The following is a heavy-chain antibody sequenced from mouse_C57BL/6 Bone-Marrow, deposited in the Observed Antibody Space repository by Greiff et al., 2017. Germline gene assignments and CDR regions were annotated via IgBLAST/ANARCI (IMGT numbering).Heavy chain of an antibody. D-gene: IGHD2-13*01. CDR1: GFNIKDDY. CDR2: IDPENGDT. CDR3: TTEVTMGEAY. Sequence: VQLQQSGAELVRPGASVKLSCTASGFNIKDDYMHWVKQRPEQGLEWIGWIDPENGDTEYASKFQGKATITADTSSNTAYLQLSSLTSEDTAVYYFTTEVTMGEAYWGQGTLVTVSA. V-gene: IGHV14-4*01. J-gene: IGHJ3*01.